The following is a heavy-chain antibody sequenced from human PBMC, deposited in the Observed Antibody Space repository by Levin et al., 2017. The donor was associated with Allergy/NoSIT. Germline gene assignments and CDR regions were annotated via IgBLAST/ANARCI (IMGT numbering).Heavy chain of an antibody. CDR3: ARDLAAAKYYFDY. V-gene: IGHV1-2*02. J-gene: IGHJ4*02. CDR2: INPNSGGT. D-gene: IGHD6-13*01. Sequence: ASVKVSCKASGYTFTGYYMHWVRQAPGQGLEWMGWINPNSGGTNYAQKFQGRVTMTRDTSISTAYMELSRLRSDDTAVYYCARDLAAAKYYFDYWGQGTLVTVSS. CDR1: GYTFTGYY.